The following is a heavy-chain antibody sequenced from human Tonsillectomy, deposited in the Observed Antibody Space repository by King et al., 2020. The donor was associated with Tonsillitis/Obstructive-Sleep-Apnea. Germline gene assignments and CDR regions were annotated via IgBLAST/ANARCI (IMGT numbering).Heavy chain of an antibody. CDR2: ISGSGGST. J-gene: IGHJ4*02. V-gene: IGHV3-23*04. CDR3: AKEAGYYDFWSGYYTGPLDY. Sequence: VQLVESGGGLVQPGGSLRLSCAASGFTFSSYAMSWVRQAPGKGLERVSAISGSGGSTYYADSVKGRFTISRDNSKNTLYLQMNSLRAEDTAVYYCAKEAGYYDFWSGYYTGPLDYWGQGTLVTVSS. CDR1: GFTFSSYA. D-gene: IGHD3-3*01.